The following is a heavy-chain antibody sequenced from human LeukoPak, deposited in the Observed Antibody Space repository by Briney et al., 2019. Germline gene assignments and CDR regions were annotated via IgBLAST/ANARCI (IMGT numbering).Heavy chain of an antibody. CDR2: INGCTGDT. CDR1: GYTFTNYA. CDR3: ARARYESRIWPKSRYDYYYYMDV. J-gene: IGHJ6*03. V-gene: IGHV1-3*03. Sequence: ASVKVSCKASGYTFTNYAMHWVRQAPGQRLEWMGWINGCTGDTKYSQEFQGRVTITRDTSARTAYMEVSSLRSEDMAVYYCARARYESRIWPKSRYDYYYYMDVWGKGTTVTVSS. D-gene: IGHD3-3*01.